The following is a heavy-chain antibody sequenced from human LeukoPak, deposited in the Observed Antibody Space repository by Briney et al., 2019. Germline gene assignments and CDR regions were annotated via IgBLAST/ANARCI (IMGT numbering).Heavy chain of an antibody. D-gene: IGHD6-25*01. V-gene: IGHV4-39*01. Sequence: SETLSLTCTVSGDSISSNNYFWGWICQPPGKGLEWIGTMYYSESSYCNPSLKTRVTISVDTSKSQFSLKLSSVTAADTAVYYCARRRAATIDYWGQGTLVTVSS. CDR1: GDSISSNNYF. J-gene: IGHJ4*02. CDR2: MYYSESS. CDR3: ARRRAATIDY.